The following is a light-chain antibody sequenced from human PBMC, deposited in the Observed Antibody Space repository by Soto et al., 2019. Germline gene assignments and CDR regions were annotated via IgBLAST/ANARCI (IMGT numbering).Light chain of an antibody. CDR1: QSVSSRY. Sequence: THSAGSLSFSPGERASLSCRASQSVSSRYLAWYQQKPGQPPRLLIYDASTRATGIPARFSGSQSGTEFTLTISSLLSEDFAVYFCQQYNNWPLTFGGGTKVDIK. J-gene: IGKJ4*01. CDR2: DAS. V-gene: IGKV3D-15*01. CDR3: QQYNNWPLT.